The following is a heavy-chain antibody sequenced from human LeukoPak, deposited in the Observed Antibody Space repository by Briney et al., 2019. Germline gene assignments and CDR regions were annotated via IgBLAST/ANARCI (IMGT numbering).Heavy chain of an antibody. CDR1: GSSISSSSYY. J-gene: IGHJ5*02. Sequence: SETLSLTCTVSGSSISSSSYYCSWIRQPPGKGLEWIGYIYYSGSTNYNPSLKSRVTISVDTSKNQFSLKLSSVTAADTAVYYCARQSGEGEWFDPWGQGTLVTVSS. V-gene: IGHV4-61*01. CDR3: ARQSGEGEWFDP. CDR2: IYYSGST. D-gene: IGHD3-16*01.